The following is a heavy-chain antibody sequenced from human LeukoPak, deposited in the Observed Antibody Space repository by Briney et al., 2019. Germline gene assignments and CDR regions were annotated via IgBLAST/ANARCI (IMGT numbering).Heavy chain of an antibody. J-gene: IGHJ4*02. Sequence: PSETLSLTCTVSGGSISSSSYYWDWIRQPPGKGLEWIGSIYYSGSTYYNPSPKSRVTISVDTSTNQFSLKLSSVTAADTAVYYCARGGLIAVAGHFDYWGQGTLVTVSS. D-gene: IGHD6-19*01. CDR2: IYYSGST. V-gene: IGHV4-39*07. CDR3: ARGGLIAVAGHFDY. CDR1: GGSISSSSYY.